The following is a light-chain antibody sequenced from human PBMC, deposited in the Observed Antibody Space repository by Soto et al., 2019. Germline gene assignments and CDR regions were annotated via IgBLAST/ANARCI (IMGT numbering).Light chain of an antibody. V-gene: IGKV3-15*01. J-gene: IGKJ3*01. CDR1: QSVSSN. Sequence: EIVMTQSPATLSVSPGERATLSCRASQSVSSNLAWYQQKPGQAPRLLVYGASTRPTGIPTRFIGNGSGTEFTLTASSLQPEDFAVYYCQQYNNWPFTFGPGTKVDI. CDR3: QQYNNWPFT. CDR2: GAS.